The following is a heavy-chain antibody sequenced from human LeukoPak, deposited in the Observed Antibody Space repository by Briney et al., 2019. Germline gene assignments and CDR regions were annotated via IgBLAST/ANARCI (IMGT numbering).Heavy chain of an antibody. D-gene: IGHD2-15*01. J-gene: IGHJ6*02. CDR3: AKAKTPSYYYYGMDV. CDR1: GFTFSSYA. CDR2: ISGSGGST. Sequence: GGSLRLSCAASGFTFSSYAMSWVRQAPGKGLEWVSAISGSGGSTYYADSVKGRFTISRDNSKNTLYLQMNSLRAEDTAVYYCAKAKTPSYYYYGMDVWGQGTTVTVSS. V-gene: IGHV3-23*01.